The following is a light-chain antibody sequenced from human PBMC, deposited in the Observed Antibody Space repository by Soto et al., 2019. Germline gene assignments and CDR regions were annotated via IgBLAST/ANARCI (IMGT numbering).Light chain of an antibody. CDR1: QDIRNN. CDR2: AAS. Sequence: ASQMTQFPSSLSASLGDRVTITCRASQDIRNNLDWYQQKPGVAPKLLISAASTLESGVPPRFSGSGSGTDFTLTISDLQPEDSATYYCLQDYYYPIGFGGGTKVDIK. J-gene: IGKJ4*01. CDR3: LQDYYYPIG. V-gene: IGKV1-6*01.